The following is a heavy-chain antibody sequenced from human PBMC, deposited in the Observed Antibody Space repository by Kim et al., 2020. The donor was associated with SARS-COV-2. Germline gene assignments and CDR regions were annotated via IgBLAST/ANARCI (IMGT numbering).Heavy chain of an antibody. CDR1: GGSFSGYY. D-gene: IGHD3-16*01. J-gene: IGHJ4*02. Sequence: SETLSLTCAVYGGSFSGYYWSWIRQPPGKGLEWIGEINHSGSTNYNPSLKSRVTISVDTSKNQFSLKLSSVTAADTAVYYCARLRYFDYWGQGTLVTVSS. CDR2: INHSGST. CDR3: ARLRYFDY. V-gene: IGHV4-34*01.